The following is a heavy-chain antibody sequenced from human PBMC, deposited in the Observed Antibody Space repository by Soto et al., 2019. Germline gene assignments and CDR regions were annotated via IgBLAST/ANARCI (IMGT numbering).Heavy chain of an antibody. Sequence: GGSLRLSCAASGFTFSSYGMHWVRQAPGKGLEWVAVIWYDGSNKYYADSVKGRFTISRDNSKNTLYLQMNSLRAEDTAVYYCARDPWAAAAGTIYYYGMDVWGQGTTVTVSS. V-gene: IGHV3-33*01. CDR2: IWYDGSNK. D-gene: IGHD6-13*01. J-gene: IGHJ6*02. CDR3: ARDPWAAAAGTIYYYGMDV. CDR1: GFTFSSYG.